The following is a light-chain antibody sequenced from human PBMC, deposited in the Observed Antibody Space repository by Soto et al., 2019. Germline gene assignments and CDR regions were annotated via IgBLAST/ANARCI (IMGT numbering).Light chain of an antibody. J-gene: IGKJ1*01. CDR2: GAS. CDR1: QSVTNNY. V-gene: IGKV3-20*01. CDR3: QLYGSSRT. Sequence: IVLTQSPGTLSLSPGERATLFCRASQSVTNNYLAWYHQIPGQPPRLLIYGASSRATGIPDRFSGSGSGTDFTLTISRLEPEYFAVYYCQLYGSSRTFGQGTKVEIK.